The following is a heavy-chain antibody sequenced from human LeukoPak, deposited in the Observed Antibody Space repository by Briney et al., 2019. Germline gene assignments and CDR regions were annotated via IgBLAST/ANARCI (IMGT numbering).Heavy chain of an antibody. CDR3: ARSYSGSFLY. J-gene: IGHJ1*01. D-gene: IGHD1-26*01. V-gene: IGHV4-38-2*02. CDR1: GYSISNGYY. Sequence: SETLSLTCTVSGYSISNGYYWGWIRQPRGKGLEFIGSVYHGGNTYYKASLKSRVTISLDTSKNQFSLRLSSVTAADTAVYYCARSYSGSFLYWGQGSLVTVSS. CDR2: VYHGGNT.